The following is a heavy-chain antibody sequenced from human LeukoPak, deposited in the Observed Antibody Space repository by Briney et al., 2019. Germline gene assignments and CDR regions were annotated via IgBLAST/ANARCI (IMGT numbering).Heavy chain of an antibody. CDR3: ARESVLWFGESWVYYFDY. J-gene: IGHJ4*02. D-gene: IGHD3-10*01. CDR2: INPNSGGI. Sequence: GASVKVSCKASGYTFTGYYMHWVRQAPGQGLEWMGWINPNSGGINYAQKFQGWVTMTRDTSISTAYMELSRLRSDDTAVYYCARESVLWFGESWVYYFDYWGQGTLVTVSS. V-gene: IGHV1-2*04. CDR1: GYTFTGYY.